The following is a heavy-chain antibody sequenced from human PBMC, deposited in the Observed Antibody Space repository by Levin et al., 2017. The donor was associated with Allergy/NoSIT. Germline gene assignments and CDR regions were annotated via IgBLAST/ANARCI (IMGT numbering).Heavy chain of an antibody. V-gene: IGHV5-51*01. D-gene: IGHD5/OR15-5a*01. CDR2: IHPIDSDT. CDR3: ARPVSYDAFDF. CDR1: GYNFTSHW. J-gene: IGHJ3*01. Sequence: GESLKISCKGSGYNFTSHWIGWVRQMPGKGLEWMGIIHPIDSDTLYSPSFQGQVTISADKSISTAYLQWSSLKASDTAMYYCARPVSYDAFDFWGQGTMITVSS.